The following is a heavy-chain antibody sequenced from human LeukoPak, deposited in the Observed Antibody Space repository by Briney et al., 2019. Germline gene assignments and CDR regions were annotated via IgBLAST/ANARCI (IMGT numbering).Heavy chain of an antibody. D-gene: IGHD3-10*01. J-gene: IGHJ6*04. CDR3: ARASGSYGSGSYYYYGMDV. CDR2: IFHSGST. Sequence: PSETLSLTCAVSGYSISSGYYWGWIRQPPGKGLEWIGSIFHSGSTYYNPSLKSRVSMSVDTSKNQISLKLSSVTAADTAVYYCARASGSYGSGSYYYYGMDVWGKGTTVTVSS. V-gene: IGHV4-38-2*01. CDR1: GYSISSGYY.